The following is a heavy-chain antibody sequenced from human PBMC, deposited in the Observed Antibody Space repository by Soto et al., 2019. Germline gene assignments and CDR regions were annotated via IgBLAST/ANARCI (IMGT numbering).Heavy chain of an antibody. Sequence: GASVKVSCKASGYTFTGYYMHWVRQAPGQGHEWMGWINPNSGGTNYAQKFQGWVTMTRDTSISTAYMELSRLRSDDSAVYYCARDFGITGTTSYYYYGMDVWGQGTTVTVSS. CDR1: GYTFTGYY. D-gene: IGHD1-20*01. J-gene: IGHJ6*02. CDR2: INPNSGGT. CDR3: ARDFGITGTTSYYYYGMDV. V-gene: IGHV1-2*04.